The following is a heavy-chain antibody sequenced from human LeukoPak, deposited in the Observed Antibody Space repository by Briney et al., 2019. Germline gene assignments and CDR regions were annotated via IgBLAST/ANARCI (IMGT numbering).Heavy chain of an antibody. J-gene: IGHJ5*02. CDR2: INHSGST. CDR1: GGSFSGYY. CDR3: ARASPLGLNWFDP. Sequence: PSETLSLTCAVYGGSFSGYYWSWIRQPPGKGLEWIGEINHSGSTNYNPSLKSRITISVGTSKNQFSLKLSSVTAADTAVYYCARASPLGLNWFDPWGQGTLVTVSS. V-gene: IGHV4-34*01. D-gene: IGHD3/OR15-3a*01.